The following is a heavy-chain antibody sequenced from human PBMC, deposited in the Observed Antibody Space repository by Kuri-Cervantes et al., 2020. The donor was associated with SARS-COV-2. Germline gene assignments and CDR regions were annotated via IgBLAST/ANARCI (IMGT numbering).Heavy chain of an antibody. CDR3: ARDGGTSIAAAGMEYAFDI. CDR2: IYTSGST. J-gene: IGHJ3*02. Sequence: GSLRLSCTVSGYSISSRYYWSWIRQPAGKGLEWIGRIYTSGSTNYNPSLKSRVTMSVDTSKNQFSLKLSSVTAADTAVYYCARDGGTSIAAAGMEYAFDIWGQGTMVTVSS. V-gene: IGHV4-4*07. D-gene: IGHD6-13*01. CDR1: GYSISSRYY.